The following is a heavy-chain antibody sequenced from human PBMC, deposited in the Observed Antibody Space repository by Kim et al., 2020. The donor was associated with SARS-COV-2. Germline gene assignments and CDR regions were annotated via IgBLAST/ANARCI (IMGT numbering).Heavy chain of an antibody. CDR2: ISSREGTI. CDR1: GFTVSDYY. V-gene: IGHV3-11*04. D-gene: IGHD1-26*01. Sequence: GGSLRLSCVVSGFTVSDYYMNWIRQAPGKGLEWISFISSREGTIYYADSVKGLLPISMDNAKNSLYLQMNSVRVEDTAIYYCARESVEATIFFESWGQGTLGTVSS. J-gene: IGHJ4*02. CDR3: ARESVEATIFFES.